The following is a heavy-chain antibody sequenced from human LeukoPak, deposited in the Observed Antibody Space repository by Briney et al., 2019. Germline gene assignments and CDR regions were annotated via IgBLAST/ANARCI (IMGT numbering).Heavy chain of an antibody. CDR3: ARITGYCSGGSCRYFNY. CDR2: IFSNDEK. CDR1: GFSLSTARMG. V-gene: IGHV2-26*01. Sequence: ESGPLLVKPTETLTLTCTVSGFSLSTARMGVSWIRQPPGKALEWLAHIFSNDEKSYSTSLKSRLTISKDTSKSQVVLTMTNMDPVDTATYYCARITGYCSGGSCRYFNYWGQGTLVTVSS. J-gene: IGHJ4*02. D-gene: IGHD2-15*01.